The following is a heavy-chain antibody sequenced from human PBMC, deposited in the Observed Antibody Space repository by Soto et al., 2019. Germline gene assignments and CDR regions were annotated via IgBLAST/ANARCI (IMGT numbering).Heavy chain of an antibody. CDR2: ISYDGSNK. CDR3: ARDYYDSSGYDY. CDR1: GFTFSSYA. Sequence: PGGSLRLSCAASGFTFSSYAMHWVRQAPGKGLEWVAVISYDGSNKYYADSVKGRFTISRDNSKNTLYLQMNSLRAEDTAVYYCARDYYDSSGYDYWGQGPLVTVSS. J-gene: IGHJ4*02. D-gene: IGHD3-22*01. V-gene: IGHV3-30-3*01.